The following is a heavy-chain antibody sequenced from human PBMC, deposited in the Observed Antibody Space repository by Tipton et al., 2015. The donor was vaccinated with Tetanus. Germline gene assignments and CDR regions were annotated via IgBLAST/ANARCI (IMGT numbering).Heavy chain of an antibody. Sequence: TLSLTCDVSGGSISGGGYSWSWIRQPPGPGKGLEWIGYIYESGTTHYNPSLKSRVTISVDTPKNQFSLKLTSLTVADTAVYYCARGGSYSYGPRGFDLWGRGTLVTVSS. CDR1: GGSISGGGYS. D-gene: IGHD5-18*01. J-gene: IGHJ2*01. CDR3: ARGGSYSYGPRGFDL. CDR2: IYESGTT. V-gene: IGHV4-30-2*01.